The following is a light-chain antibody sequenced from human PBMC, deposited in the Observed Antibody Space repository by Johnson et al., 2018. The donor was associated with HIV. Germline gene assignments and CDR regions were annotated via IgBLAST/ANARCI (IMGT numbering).Light chain of an antibody. CDR1: SSNIGNNY. V-gene: IGLV1-51*02. CDR3: GTWDSSLSAYNYV. CDR2: EKN. J-gene: IGLJ1*01. Sequence: QSVLTQPPSVSAAPGQKVTISCSGSSSNIGNNYVSWYQQLPGTAPKLLIYEKNKRPSGIPDRFSGSKSGTSATLAITGLQTGDEAEYYCGTWDSSLSAYNYVFGIGTKVTVL.